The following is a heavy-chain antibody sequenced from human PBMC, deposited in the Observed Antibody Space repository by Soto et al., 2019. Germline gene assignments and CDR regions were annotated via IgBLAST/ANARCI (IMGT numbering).Heavy chain of an antibody. CDR2: ISRNGSTK. V-gene: IGHV3-11*04. CDR1: GFTFSAYY. CDR3: MTSVTTHDY. D-gene: IGHD4-17*01. Sequence: GGSLRLSYAASGFTFSAYYMSWIRLAPGKGLEWVANISRNGSTKNYVDSVKGRFTISRDNAKNSLYLQMSSLRAEDTAVYYCMTSVTTHDYWGQGTLVTVSS. J-gene: IGHJ4*02.